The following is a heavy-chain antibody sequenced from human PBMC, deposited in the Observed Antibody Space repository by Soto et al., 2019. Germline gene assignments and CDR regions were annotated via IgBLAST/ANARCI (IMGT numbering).Heavy chain of an antibody. CDR3: AKHRITFGGVIPPAFDY. J-gene: IGHJ4*02. CDR1: GFTFSSYA. D-gene: IGHD3-16*02. V-gene: IGHV3-23*01. CDR2: ISGSGGST. Sequence: GGSLRLSCAASGFTFSSYAMSWVRQAPGKGLEWVSAISGSGGSTYYADSVKGRFTISRGNSKNTLYLQMNSLRAEDTAVYYCAKHRITFGGVIPPAFDYWGQGTLVTVSS.